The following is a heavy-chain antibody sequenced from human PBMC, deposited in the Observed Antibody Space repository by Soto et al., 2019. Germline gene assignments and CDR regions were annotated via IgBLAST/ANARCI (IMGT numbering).Heavy chain of an antibody. CDR2: IYYSGST. CDR1: GGSISSYY. CDR3: ARVWGGAFDI. Sequence: QVQLQESGPGLVKPSETLSLTCTVSGGSISSYYWSWIRQPPGKGLEWIGYIYYSGSTNYNPSLXGXAXIXXDTSKNQFSLQLSSVTAADTAVYYCARVWGGAFDIWGQGTMVTVSS. J-gene: IGHJ3*02. V-gene: IGHV4-59*01. D-gene: IGHD3-10*01.